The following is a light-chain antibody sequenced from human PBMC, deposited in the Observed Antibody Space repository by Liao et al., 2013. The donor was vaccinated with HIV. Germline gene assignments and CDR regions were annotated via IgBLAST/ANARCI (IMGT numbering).Light chain of an antibody. CDR1: KLGNKF. V-gene: IGLV3-1*01. J-gene: IGLJ1*01. CDR2: EDS. Sequence: SYELTQPPSVSVSPGQTASIACSGEKLGNKFVSWYQQRPGQSPVLVIYEDSKRPSGIPERFSGSSSGNTATLVISGTQPMDEADYYCQAWDRSTGVFGPGTKVTVL. CDR3: QAWDRSTGV.